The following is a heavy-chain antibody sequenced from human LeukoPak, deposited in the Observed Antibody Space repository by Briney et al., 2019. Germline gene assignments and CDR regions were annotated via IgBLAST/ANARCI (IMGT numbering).Heavy chain of an antibody. D-gene: IGHD3/OR15-3a*01. CDR3: ARVSGWTGGFFDY. V-gene: IGHV4-31*11. Sequence: PSETLSLTCAVSGGSISSGAYYWSWIRQHPGKGLECIGYIYYSGSTYYNPSPKSRATISGDTSKNHFSLKLSSVTAADTAVYYCARVSGWTGGFFDYWGQGTLVTVSS. CDR1: GGSISSGAYY. CDR2: IYYSGST. J-gene: IGHJ4*02.